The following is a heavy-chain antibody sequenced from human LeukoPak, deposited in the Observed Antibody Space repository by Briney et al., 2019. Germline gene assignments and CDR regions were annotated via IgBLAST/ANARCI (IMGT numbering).Heavy chain of an antibody. D-gene: IGHD2-2*01. V-gene: IGHV3-30*02. CDR1: GFTFSSYG. Sequence: GGSLRLSCAASGFTFSSYGMHWVRKAPGKGLEWVAFIRYDGSNKYYADSVKGRFTISRDNSKNTLYLQMNSLRAEDTAVYYCAKDTIGYCSSTSCYEGIDYWGQGTLVTVSS. J-gene: IGHJ4*02. CDR3: AKDTIGYCSSTSCYEGIDY. CDR2: IRYDGSNK.